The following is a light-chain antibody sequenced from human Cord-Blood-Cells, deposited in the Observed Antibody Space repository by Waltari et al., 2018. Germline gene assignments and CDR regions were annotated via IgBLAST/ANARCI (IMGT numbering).Light chain of an antibody. J-gene: IGKJ2*03. CDR2: CAS. V-gene: IGKV4-1*01. CDR3: QQYYSTPYS. CDR1: PSVLYSSNNKNY. Sequence: IVMTPSPDSLAVSLGERASINCKSSPSVLYSSNNKNYLPWYQQKPGQPPKLLIYCASTRESGVPDRFSGSGSGTDFTLTISSLQAEDVAVYYCQQYYSTPYSFGQGTKLEIK.